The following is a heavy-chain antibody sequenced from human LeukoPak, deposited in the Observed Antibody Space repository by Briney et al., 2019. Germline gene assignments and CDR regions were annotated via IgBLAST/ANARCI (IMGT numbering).Heavy chain of an antibody. V-gene: IGHV5-51*01. D-gene: IGHD6-13*01. CDR1: GYGFTSYW. CDR3: ARQGRIAAAGTDY. Sequence: GESLKISCKGSGYGFTSYWIGWVRQMPGKGLEWMGIIYPGDSDTRYSPSFQGQVTISADKSISTAYLQWSSLKASDTAMYYCARQGRIAAAGTDYWGQGTLVTVSS. J-gene: IGHJ4*02. CDR2: IYPGDSDT.